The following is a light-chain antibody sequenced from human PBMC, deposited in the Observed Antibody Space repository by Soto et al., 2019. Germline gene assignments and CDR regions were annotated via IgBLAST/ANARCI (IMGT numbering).Light chain of an antibody. J-gene: IGLJ1*01. V-gene: IGLV1-44*01. Sequence: QAVVTQPPSASGTPGQRVTISCSGSSSNIGSNTVSWYQQLPGTAPKLLIYTNSQRPSGVPDRFSGSKSGTSASLAISGLQSEDEADYYCAAWDDSLHCHRHVFGSGTKLTVL. CDR3: AAWDDSLHCHRHV. CDR2: TNS. CDR1: SSNIGSNT.